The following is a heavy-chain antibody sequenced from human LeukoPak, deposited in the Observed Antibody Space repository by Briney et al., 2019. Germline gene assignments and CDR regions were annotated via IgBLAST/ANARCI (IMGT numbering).Heavy chain of an antibody. D-gene: IGHD2-8*02. V-gene: IGHV3-11*01. CDR1: GFTFSDYY. CDR3: ATYRQVLLPFES. CDR2: ISSSGSTI. J-gene: IGHJ4*02. Sequence: SGGSLRLSCAASGFTFSDYYMSWIRQAPGKGLEWVSYISSSGSTIYYADSVRGRFTISRDNSKSTLSLQMNSLRAEDTDIYYCATYRQVLLPFESWGQGTLVTVSS.